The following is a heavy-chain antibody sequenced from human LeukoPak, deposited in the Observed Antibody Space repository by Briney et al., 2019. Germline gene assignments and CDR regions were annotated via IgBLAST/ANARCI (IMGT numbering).Heavy chain of an antibody. CDR3: AIVLRFFPAVDY. CDR1: GYTLTELS. Sequence: ASVKVSCKVSGYTLTELSMHWVRQAPGKGPEWMGGFDPEDGETIYAQKFQGRVTMTEDTSTDTAYMELSSLRSADTAVYYCAIVLRFFPAVDYWGQGTLVTVSS. V-gene: IGHV1-24*01. CDR2: FDPEDGET. D-gene: IGHD3-3*01. J-gene: IGHJ4*02.